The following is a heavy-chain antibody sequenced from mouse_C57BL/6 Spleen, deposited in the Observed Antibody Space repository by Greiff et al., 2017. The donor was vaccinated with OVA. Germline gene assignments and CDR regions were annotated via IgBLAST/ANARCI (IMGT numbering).Heavy chain of an antibody. Sequence: EVKLQQSGAELVRPGASVKLSCTASGFNIKDYYMHWVKQRPEQGLEWIGRIDPEDGDTEYAPKFQGKATMTADTSSNTAYLQLSSLTSEDTAVYYCTRDYYGSSYFDYWGQGTTLTVSS. J-gene: IGHJ2*01. CDR2: IDPEDGDT. CDR1: GFNIKDYY. V-gene: IGHV14-1*01. D-gene: IGHD1-1*01. CDR3: TRDYYGSSYFDY.